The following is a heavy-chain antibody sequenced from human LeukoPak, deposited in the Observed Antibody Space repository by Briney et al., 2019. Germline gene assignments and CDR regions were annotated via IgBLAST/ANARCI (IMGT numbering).Heavy chain of an antibody. CDR1: GFTFSSCA. J-gene: IGHJ4*02. Sequence: GGSLRLSCAASGFTFSSCAMHWVRQAPGKGLEWVATISYDGRNKYYADSVKGRFTISRDNSKNTLYLQMNSLRGEDTAVYYCARGPGSGWDDYFDYWGQGTLVTVSS. V-gene: IGHV3-30*04. CDR2: ISYDGRNK. CDR3: ARGPGSGWDDYFDY. D-gene: IGHD6-19*01.